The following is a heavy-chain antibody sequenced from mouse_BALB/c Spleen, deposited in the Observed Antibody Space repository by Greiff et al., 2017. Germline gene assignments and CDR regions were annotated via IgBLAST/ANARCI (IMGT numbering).Heavy chain of an antibody. D-gene: IGHD2-1*01. CDR2: ISYSGST. V-gene: IGHV3-2*02. CDR1: GYSITSDYA. J-gene: IGHJ4*01. CDR3: ARGNYGYYAMDY. Sequence: EVKVEESGPGLVKPSQSLSLTCTVTGYSITSDYAWNWIRQFPGNKLEWMGYISYSGSTSYNPSLKSRISITRDTSKNQFFLQLNSVTTEDTATYYCARGNYGYYAMDYWGQGTSVTVSS.